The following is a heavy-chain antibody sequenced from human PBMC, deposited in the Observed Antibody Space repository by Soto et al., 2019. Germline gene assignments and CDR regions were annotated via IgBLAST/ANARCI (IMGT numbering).Heavy chain of an antibody. V-gene: IGHV1-2*04. CDR1: GYTFTGYY. CDR2: INPNSGGT. Sequence: GASVKVSCKASGYTFTGYYMHWVRQAPGQGLEWMGWINPNSGGTNYAQKFQGWVTMPRDTSISTAYMELSRLRSDDTALYYCARDRGYSSSSGAFDIWGQGTMVTVSS. D-gene: IGHD6-6*01. J-gene: IGHJ3*02. CDR3: ARDRGYSSSSGAFDI.